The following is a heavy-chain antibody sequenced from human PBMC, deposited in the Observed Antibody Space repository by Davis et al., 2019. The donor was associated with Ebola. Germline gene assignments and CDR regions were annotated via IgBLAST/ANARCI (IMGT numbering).Heavy chain of an antibody. Sequence: SVTVSCPASGYTFTGYYMHWLRQAPGQGLEWMGWINPNSGGTNYAQKFQGRVTMTRDTSISTAYMELSRLRSDDTAVYYCARVVANLNWGSARAFDIWGQGTMVTVSS. J-gene: IGHJ3*02. V-gene: IGHV1-2*02. CDR3: ARVVANLNWGSARAFDI. CDR2: INPNSGGT. CDR1: GYTFTGYY. D-gene: IGHD7-27*01.